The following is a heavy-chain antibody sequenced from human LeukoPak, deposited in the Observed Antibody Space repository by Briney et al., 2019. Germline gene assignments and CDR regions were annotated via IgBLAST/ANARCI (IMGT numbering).Heavy chain of an antibody. CDR1: GYSFTSYD. D-gene: IGHD6-6*01. J-gene: IGHJ5*02. CDR3: ARAMRADRRGSWFDP. Sequence: ASVKVSCKASGYSFTSYDINWVRQATGQGLEWMGWMNPNSGNTGYAQKFQGRVTFTRNTSITTAYMELSSLKSEDTAVYYCARAMRADRRGSWFDPWGQGTLVTVSS. V-gene: IGHV1-8*03. CDR2: MNPNSGNT.